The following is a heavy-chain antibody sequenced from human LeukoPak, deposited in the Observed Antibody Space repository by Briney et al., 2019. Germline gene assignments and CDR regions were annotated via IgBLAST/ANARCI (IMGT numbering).Heavy chain of an antibody. J-gene: IGHJ2*01. Sequence: SETLSLTCTVSGGSISSYYWSWFRQTPGKGPEGSGYIYYSGSTKYNPSLKSRGTISVDRSKNQFSLKLTSVTAADTAVYYCARYWGVQLWPHWYFDLWGRGSLVTVSS. CDR3: ARYWGVQLWPHWYFDL. D-gene: IGHD5-18*01. V-gene: IGHV4-59*01. CDR2: IYYSGST. CDR1: GGSISSYY.